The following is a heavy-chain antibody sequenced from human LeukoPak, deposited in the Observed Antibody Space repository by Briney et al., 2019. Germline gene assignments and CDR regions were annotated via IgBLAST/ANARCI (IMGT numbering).Heavy chain of an antibody. CDR1: GGSFSGYY. Sequence: SETLSLTCAVYGGSFSGYYWSWLRQPPGKGLEWSGEINHSGSTNYNPSHKSRVTISVDTSKNQFSLKLSSVTAADTAVYYCARGRGSGSYYYYYYYMDVWGKGTTVTVSS. V-gene: IGHV4-34*01. CDR3: ARGRGSGSYYYYYYYMDV. D-gene: IGHD3-10*01. J-gene: IGHJ6*03. CDR2: INHSGST.